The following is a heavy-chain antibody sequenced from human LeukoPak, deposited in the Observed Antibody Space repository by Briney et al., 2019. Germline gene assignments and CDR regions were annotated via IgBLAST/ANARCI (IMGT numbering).Heavy chain of an antibody. V-gene: IGHV4-31*03. D-gene: IGHD5-18*01. Sequence: SETLSLTCTVSGGSISSGGYYWSWIRQHPGKGLEWIGYIYYSGSTYYNPSLKSRVTISVDTSKNQFSLKLSSVTAADTAVYYCARETRGYSYGSDYWGQGTLVTVSS. J-gene: IGHJ4*02. CDR1: GGSISSGGYY. CDR2: IYYSGST. CDR3: ARETRGYSYGSDY.